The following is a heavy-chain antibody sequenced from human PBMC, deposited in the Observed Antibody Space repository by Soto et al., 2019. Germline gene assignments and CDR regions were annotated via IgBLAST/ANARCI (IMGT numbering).Heavy chain of an antibody. CDR2: IIPMFGTA. CDR3: ATSLFGAVLHYYYRMDV. D-gene: IGHD3-3*01. Sequence: ASVNVSCKASGGTFSSYAISWVRQAPGQGLEWMGGIIPMFGTANYAQTFLGRVTFTADESTSTAYMELSSLISEDTAVYYCATSLFGAVLHYYYRMDVWGQGTTVTVSS. V-gene: IGHV1-69*01. CDR1: GGTFSSYA. J-gene: IGHJ6*02.